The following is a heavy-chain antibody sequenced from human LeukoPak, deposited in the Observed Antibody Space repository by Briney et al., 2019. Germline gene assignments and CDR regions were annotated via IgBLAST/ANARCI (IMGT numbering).Heavy chain of an antibody. Sequence: GESLKISCKGSGYSFTSYWIGWVRQMPGKGLEWMGIIYPGDSDTRYSPSFQGQVTISADKSISTAYLQWSSLKASDTAMYYCARGLLGYCSGGSCYSDKAEYFQHWGQGTLVTVSS. D-gene: IGHD2-15*01. CDR1: GYSFTSYW. CDR3: ARGLLGYCSGGSCYSDKAEYFQH. V-gene: IGHV5-51*01. J-gene: IGHJ1*01. CDR2: IYPGDSDT.